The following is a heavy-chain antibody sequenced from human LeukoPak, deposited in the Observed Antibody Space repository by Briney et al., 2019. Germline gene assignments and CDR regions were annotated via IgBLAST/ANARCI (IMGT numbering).Heavy chain of an antibody. CDR3: AKEVIDYGDSYFDY. Sequence: GRSLRLSCAASGFTFSSYGMHWVRQAPGKGLEWVAVISYDGSNKYYADSVKGRFTISRDNSKNTLYLQMNSLRAEDTAVYYCAKEVIDYGDSYFDYWGQGTLVTVSS. J-gene: IGHJ4*02. V-gene: IGHV3-30*18. D-gene: IGHD4-17*01. CDR2: ISYDGSNK. CDR1: GFTFSSYG.